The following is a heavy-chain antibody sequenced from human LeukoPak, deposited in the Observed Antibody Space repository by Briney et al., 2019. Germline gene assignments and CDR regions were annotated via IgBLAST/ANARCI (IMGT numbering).Heavy chain of an antibody. J-gene: IGHJ4*02. D-gene: IGHD3-10*01. Sequence: SETLSLTCTVSGGSISSGAYYWSWIRQHPGKGLEWIGYIYYSGSTYYNPSLKSRVNISADTSKNQFSLKLTSVTAADTAVYFCARGGRAVNLDYWGQGTLVTVSS. CDR1: GGSISSGAYY. CDR2: IYYSGST. V-gene: IGHV4-31*03. CDR3: ARGGRAVNLDY.